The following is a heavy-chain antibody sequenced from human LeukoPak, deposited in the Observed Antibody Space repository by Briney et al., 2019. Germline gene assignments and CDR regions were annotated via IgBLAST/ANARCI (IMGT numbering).Heavy chain of an antibody. CDR1: GGSISSYY. D-gene: IGHD2-2*01. CDR3: ASRPDIVVVPAASSWNWFDP. Sequence: PSETLSLTCTVSGGSISSYYWSWIRQPAGKGLEWIGRIYTSGNTNSNPSLKSRVTMSVDTSKSQFSLKLSSVTAADTAVYYCASRPDIVVVPAASSWNWFDPWGQGTLVTVSS. V-gene: IGHV4-4*07. J-gene: IGHJ5*02. CDR2: IYTSGNT.